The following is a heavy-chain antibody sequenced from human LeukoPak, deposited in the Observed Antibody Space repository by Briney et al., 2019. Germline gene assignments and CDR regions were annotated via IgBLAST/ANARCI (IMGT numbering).Heavy chain of an antibody. CDR3: AKCSTSAYTTGWCNWIDP. CDR2: TVSRGTT. V-gene: IGHV3-23*01. Sequence: PWGSLRLSCVASGFTFTSDAMNWVRQAPGKGLEWVSSTVSRGTTQYADSVKGRFTVSRDTSKNTLYLQMNSLRADDTAVYYCAKCSTSAYTTGWCNWIDPWGQGTLVTVSS. CDR1: GFTFTSDA. J-gene: IGHJ5*02. D-gene: IGHD6-19*01.